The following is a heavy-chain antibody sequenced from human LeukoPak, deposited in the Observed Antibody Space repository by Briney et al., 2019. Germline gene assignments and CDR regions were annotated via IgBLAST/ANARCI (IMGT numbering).Heavy chain of an antibody. D-gene: IGHD2-15*01. CDR2: IYYSGST. CDR1: GGSISSGGYY. Sequence: SETLSLTCTVSGGSISSGGYYWSWIRQHPGKGLEWIGYIYYSGSTYYNPSLKSRVTISVDTSKNQFSLKLSSVTAADTAVYYCARGYCSGGSCYPFDYWGQGTLVTVSS. V-gene: IGHV4-31*03. CDR3: ARGYCSGGSCYPFDY. J-gene: IGHJ4*02.